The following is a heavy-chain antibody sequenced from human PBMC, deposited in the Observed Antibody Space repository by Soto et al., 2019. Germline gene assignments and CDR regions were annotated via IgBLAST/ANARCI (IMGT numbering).Heavy chain of an antibody. D-gene: IGHD6-19*01. Sequence: PSETLSLTCTVSGGSITSSSHYWGWIRQPPGKGLECIGNIYYDGNTYYNPSLKSRVTISLDTSKNQFSLRLNSVTAADTAVYYCARASLPYSSGWYYFDYWGQGTLVTVS. CDR3: ARASLPYSSGWYYFDY. CDR1: GGSITSSSHY. V-gene: IGHV4-39*01. J-gene: IGHJ4*02. CDR2: IYYDGNT.